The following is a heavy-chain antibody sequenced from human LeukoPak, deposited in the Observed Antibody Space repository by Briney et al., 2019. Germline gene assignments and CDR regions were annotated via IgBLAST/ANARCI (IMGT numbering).Heavy chain of an antibody. J-gene: IGHJ4*02. CDR1: GYTFTNYG. CDR2: ISANNGET. CDR3: ARSSLYGSGSYFYH. V-gene: IGHV1-18*01. D-gene: IGHD3-10*01. Sequence: ASVKVSRKTSGYTFTNYGITWVRQAPGQGLEWVVWISANNGETNYAQKLQGRVTVTTDTSTSTAYMELRSLRSDDTAVYYCARSSLYGSGSYFYHWGQGTLVTVSS.